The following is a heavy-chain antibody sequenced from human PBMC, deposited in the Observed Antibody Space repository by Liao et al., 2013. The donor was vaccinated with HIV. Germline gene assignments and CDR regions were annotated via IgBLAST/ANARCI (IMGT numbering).Heavy chain of an antibody. CDR3: ARVATEWNDYDDYDRFDF. J-gene: IGHJ4*02. Sequence: QVQLQESGPGLVKPSQTLSLTCTVSGDSITSDDYYWSWIRQPPGKGLEWIGYIYYSGTTYYNPSLRSRVSISIDTSNNQFSLKLTAATAADTAMYYCARVATEWNDYDDYDRFDFWGRGNPGHRLL. CDR1: GDSITSDDYY. CDR2: IYYSGTT. V-gene: IGHV4-30-4*08. D-gene: IGHD3-16*01.